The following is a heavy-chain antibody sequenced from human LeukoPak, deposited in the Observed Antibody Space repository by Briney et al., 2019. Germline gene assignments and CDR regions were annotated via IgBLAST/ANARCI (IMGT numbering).Heavy chain of an antibody. CDR1: GYTFTSYY. J-gene: IGHJ3*02. V-gene: IGHV1-46*01. CDR3: AREYGLDAFDI. CDR2: INPSGGST. D-gene: IGHD3/OR15-3a*01. Sequence: ASVKVSCKASGYTFTSYYMHWVRQAPGQGLEWMGIINPSGGSTSYAQKFQGRVTVTRDTSTSTVYMELSSLRSEDTAVYYCAREYGLDAFDIWGQGTMVTVSS.